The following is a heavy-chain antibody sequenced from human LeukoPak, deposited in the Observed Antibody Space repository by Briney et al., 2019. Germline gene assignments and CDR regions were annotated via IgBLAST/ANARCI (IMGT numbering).Heavy chain of an antibody. V-gene: IGHV1-2*04. D-gene: IGHD6-13*01. J-gene: IGHJ3*02. CDR2: INPNSGGT. Sequence: GASVKVSCKASGYTFTGYYMHWERQAPGQGLEWMGWINPNSGGTNYAQKFQGWVTMTRDTSISTAYMELSRLRSDDTAVYYCARDRYSSSWHAFDIWGQGTMVTVSS. CDR1: GYTFTGYY. CDR3: ARDRYSSSWHAFDI.